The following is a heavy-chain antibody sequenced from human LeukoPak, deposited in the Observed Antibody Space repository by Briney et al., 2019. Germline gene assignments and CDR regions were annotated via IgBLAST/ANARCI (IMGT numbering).Heavy chain of an antibody. J-gene: IGHJ5*02. CDR1: GGSISSGGYY. Sequence: SQTLSLTCTVSGGSISSGGYYWSWIRQHPGKGLEWIGYIYYSGSTYYNPSLKRRVTISVDTSKNQFSLKLSSVTAADTAVYYCARAAEAYSSGWYLDNWFDPWGQGTLVTVSS. CDR2: IYYSGST. V-gene: IGHV4-31*03. CDR3: ARAAEAYSSGWYLDNWFDP. D-gene: IGHD6-19*01.